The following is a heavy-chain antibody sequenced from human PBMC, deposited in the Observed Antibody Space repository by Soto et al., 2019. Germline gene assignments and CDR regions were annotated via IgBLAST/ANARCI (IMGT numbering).Heavy chain of an antibody. D-gene: IGHD3-22*01. CDR3: AKDRYLDNDSRGYLFDN. CDR1: GFTFNIYA. J-gene: IGHJ4*02. CDR2: ISRYGDFT. Sequence: EVQLLESGGDLIQPGGSLRLSCAASGFTFNIYAMAWVRQAPGKGLEWVSAISRYGDFTYYADSVEGRFTISRDNSKNTLYLHMNSLRAEDTALYYCAKDRYLDNDSRGYLFDNWGQGTLVTVSS. V-gene: IGHV3-23*01.